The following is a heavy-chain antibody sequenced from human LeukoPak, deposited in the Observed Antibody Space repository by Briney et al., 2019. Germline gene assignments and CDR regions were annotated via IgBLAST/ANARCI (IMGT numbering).Heavy chain of an antibody. D-gene: IGHD4-17*01. V-gene: IGHV4-59*11. J-gene: IGHJ5*02. Sequence: PSETLSLTCSFSGGSIHSHKRRWVGQPPGQGLEWIGYIYYSGSTRYNPSLKSRVTISVDTSKNQFSLKLSSVTAADTAVYYCARHGTTATAGLLWFDPWGQGTLVTVSS. CDR2: IYYSGST. CDR1: GGSIHSHK. CDR3: ARHGTTATAGLLWFDP.